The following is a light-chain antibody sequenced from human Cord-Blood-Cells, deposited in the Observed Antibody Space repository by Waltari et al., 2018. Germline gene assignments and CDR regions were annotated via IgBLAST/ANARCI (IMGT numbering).Light chain of an antibody. Sequence: QSALTQPRSVSGSPGQSVTISCTGTSSDVGGYNYVSWSQQHPGNDPKLLIYDVSKRPSGVPDRFSSSKSGNPASLTISGLQAEDETDYYCCSYAGSYTWVFGGVTKLTVL. CDR2: DVS. CDR3: CSYAGSYTWV. J-gene: IGLJ3*02. CDR1: SSDVGGYNY. V-gene: IGLV2-11*01.